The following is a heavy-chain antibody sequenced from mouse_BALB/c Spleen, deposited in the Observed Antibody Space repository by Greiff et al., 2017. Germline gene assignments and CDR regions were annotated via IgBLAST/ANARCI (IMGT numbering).Heavy chain of an antibody. CDR2: IDPENGDT. CDR3: LRQLGLPHAY. J-gene: IGHJ2*01. D-gene: IGHD3-2*01. CDR1: GFNIKDYY. Sequence: VQLQQSGAELVRPGASVKLSCTASGFNIKDYYMHWVKQRPEQGLEWIGWIDPENGDTEYAPKFQGKATMTADTSSNTAYLQLSSLTSEDTAVYYCLRQLGLPHAYWGQGTTLTVSS. V-gene: IGHV14-4*02.